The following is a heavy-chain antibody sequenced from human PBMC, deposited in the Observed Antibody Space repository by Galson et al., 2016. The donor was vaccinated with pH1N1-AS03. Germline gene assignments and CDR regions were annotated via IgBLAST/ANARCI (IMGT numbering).Heavy chain of an antibody. CDR3: ASGMVELDY. CDR2: ISSSSSPI. Sequence: SLRLSCAASGFTFSDYDISWIRQAPGKGLEWVSSISSSSSPIYYADSVKGRFTTSRDNAKNSVYLQMNSLRAEDTAVYYCASGMVELDYWGQGTLVTVSS. J-gene: IGHJ4*02. D-gene: IGHD3-10*01. CDR1: GFTFSDYD. V-gene: IGHV3-11*04.